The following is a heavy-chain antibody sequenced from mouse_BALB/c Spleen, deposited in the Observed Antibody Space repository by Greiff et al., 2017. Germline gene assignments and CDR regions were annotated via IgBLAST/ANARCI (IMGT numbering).Heavy chain of an antibody. D-gene: IGHD2-2*01. CDR3: AGPLWGYDVFGY. V-gene: IGHV5-17*02. Sequence: EVQGVESGGGLVQPGGSRKLSCAASGFTFSSFGMHWVRQAPEKGLEWVAYISSGSSTIYYADTVKGRFTISRDNPKNTLFLQMTSLRSEDTAMYYCAGPLWGYDVFGYWGQGTLVTVSA. CDR1: GFTFSSFG. J-gene: IGHJ3*01. CDR2: ISSGSSTI.